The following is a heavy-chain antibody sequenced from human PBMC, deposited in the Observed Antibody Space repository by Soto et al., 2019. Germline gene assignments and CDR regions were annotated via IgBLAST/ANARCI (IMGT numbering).Heavy chain of an antibody. Sequence: SLRLSCAASGFPFSSTDMTWVRQAPGKGLDWVSTIDGSGGTTYYADSVKGRFTISRDNSMNTVYLQMNSLRADDTALYYCAKNSGWFNTWGQGALVTVSS. D-gene: IGHD3-10*01. CDR1: GFPFSSTD. CDR3: AKNSGWFNT. J-gene: IGHJ5*02. V-gene: IGHV3-23*01. CDR2: IDGSGGTT.